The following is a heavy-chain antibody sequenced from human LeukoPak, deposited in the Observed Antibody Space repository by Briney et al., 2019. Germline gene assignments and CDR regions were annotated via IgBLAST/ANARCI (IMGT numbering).Heavy chain of an antibody. Sequence: ASVKVSCKASGYTFSGYYMHWVRQAPGQGLEWMGWINPNSGGTKSAQKFQGRVTMTRDTSISTAYMELSRLRSDDTAVYYCAKDLTPGDSSWYLFDYWGQGTLVTVSS. CDR3: AKDLTPGDSSWYLFDY. CDR1: GYTFSGYY. V-gene: IGHV1-2*02. CDR2: INPNSGGT. J-gene: IGHJ4*02. D-gene: IGHD6-13*01.